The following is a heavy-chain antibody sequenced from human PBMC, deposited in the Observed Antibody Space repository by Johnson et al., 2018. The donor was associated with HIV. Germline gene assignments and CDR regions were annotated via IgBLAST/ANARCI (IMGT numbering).Heavy chain of an antibody. V-gene: IGHV3-30*02. CDR3: SKDSIMLTFGGIFDL. D-gene: IGHD3-16*01. J-gene: IGHJ3*01. CDR2: LQHDGTSK. Sequence: VQLVESGGGVVQPGGSLRLSCAASGFTFSRFGMHWVRQAPGKGLEWVAFLQHDGTSKYYTDSVKGRFTISRDNSKNILYLQMNSLRTEDAAVYYCSKDSIMLTFGGIFDLWGQGTMVTVSS. CDR1: GFTFSRFG.